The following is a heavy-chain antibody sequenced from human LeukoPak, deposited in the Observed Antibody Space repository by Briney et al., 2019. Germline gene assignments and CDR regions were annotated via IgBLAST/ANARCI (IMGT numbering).Heavy chain of an antibody. CDR1: GFTFSSYA. CDR2: ISGSGGST. Sequence: GGSLRLSCAASGFTFSSYAMNWVRQAPGKGLEWVSAISGSGGSTYYADSVKGRFTISRDNSKNTLFLQMNSLRAEDTAVYYCAKEEYFYGSGFDCWGQGTLVTVSS. D-gene: IGHD3-10*01. V-gene: IGHV3-23*01. CDR3: AKEEYFYGSGFDC. J-gene: IGHJ4*02.